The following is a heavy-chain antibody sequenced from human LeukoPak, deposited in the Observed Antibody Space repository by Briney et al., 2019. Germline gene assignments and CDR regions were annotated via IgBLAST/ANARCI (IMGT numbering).Heavy chain of an antibody. CDR2: VSSDGTNK. J-gene: IGHJ6*02. D-gene: IGHD4-17*01. Sequence: GRSLRLSCAASGFTFNIYAMHWVRQSPGKGLEWVAVVSSDGTNKYYADSVKGRFTISRDNSRNTLSLQMNSLRPEDTAVYYSARVGDYVDGMDVWGRGTTVTVS. V-gene: IGHV3-30-3*01. CDR1: GFTFNIYA. CDR3: ARVGDYVDGMDV.